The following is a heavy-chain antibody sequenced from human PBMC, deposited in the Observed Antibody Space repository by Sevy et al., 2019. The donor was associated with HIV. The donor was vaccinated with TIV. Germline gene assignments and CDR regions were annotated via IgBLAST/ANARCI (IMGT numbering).Heavy chain of an antibody. D-gene: IGHD5-18*01. CDR2: IYSGGST. CDR3: ARGGYSYAIDY. J-gene: IGHJ4*02. Sequence: GGSLRLSCAASGFTVSSNYMSWVRQAPGKGLEWVSVIYSGGSTYYADSVKGRLTISRDNSKNTLYLQMNSLRAEDTAVYYCARGGYSYAIDYWGQGTLVTVSS. V-gene: IGHV3-53*01. CDR1: GFTVSSNY.